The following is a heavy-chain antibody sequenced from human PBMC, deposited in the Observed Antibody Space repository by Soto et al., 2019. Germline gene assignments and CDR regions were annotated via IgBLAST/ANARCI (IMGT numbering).Heavy chain of an antibody. CDR1: GGTFSSYA. V-gene: IGHV1-69*13. CDR2: IIPIFGTA. J-gene: IGHJ6*02. D-gene: IGHD5-12*01. Sequence: SVKVSCKASGGTFSSYAISWVRQAPGQGLEWMGGIIPIFGTANYAQKFQGRVTITADESTSTAYMELSSLRSEDTAVYYCARWLQLDYYYYGMDVWGQGTTVTVSS. CDR3: ARWLQLDYYYYGMDV.